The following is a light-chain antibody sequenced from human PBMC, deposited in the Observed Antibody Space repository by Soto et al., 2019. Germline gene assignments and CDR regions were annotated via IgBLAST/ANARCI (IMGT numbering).Light chain of an antibody. CDR2: GAA. J-gene: IGKJ1*01. Sequence: EIVVTQSPGTLSLSPGERATLFCRASQSFTTSQLAWYQQKPGQAPRVLIFGAASRATDIPDRFSGSGSGTDFTLTIGRLEPEDSAVYYCQQYARSPRTFGQGTTVEIK. CDR1: QSFTTSQ. V-gene: IGKV3-20*01. CDR3: QQYARSPRT.